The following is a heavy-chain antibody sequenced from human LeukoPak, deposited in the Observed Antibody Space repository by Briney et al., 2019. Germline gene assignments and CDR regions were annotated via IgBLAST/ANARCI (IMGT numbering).Heavy chain of an antibody. D-gene: IGHD3-3*01. CDR1: GYTFTSYA. CDR2: INAGNGNT. V-gene: IGHV1-3*01. J-gene: IGHJ6*02. Sequence: ASVTVSCTASGYTFTSYAMHWVRQAPGQRLEWMGWINAGNGNTKYSQKFQGRVTITRDTSASTAYMELSSLRSEDTAVYYCARDPYYDFWSGYYSYYYYGMDVWGQGTTVTVSS. CDR3: ARDPYYDFWSGYYSYYYYGMDV.